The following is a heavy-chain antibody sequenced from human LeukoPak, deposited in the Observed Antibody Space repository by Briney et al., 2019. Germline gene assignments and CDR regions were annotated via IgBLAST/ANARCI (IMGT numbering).Heavy chain of an antibody. V-gene: IGHV4-31*03. CDR3: ARVPGHTYGSGSYFVSYWFDP. CDR1: GGSISSGGYY. Sequence: SETLSLTCTVSGGSISSGGYYWSWIRHNPGRGLEWFGYIYYSGSTYYNPSLKSRVTISVDTSKNQFSLKLSSVTAADTAVYYCARVPGHTYGSGSYFVSYWFDPWGQGTLVTVSS. CDR2: IYYSGST. D-gene: IGHD3-10*01. J-gene: IGHJ5*02.